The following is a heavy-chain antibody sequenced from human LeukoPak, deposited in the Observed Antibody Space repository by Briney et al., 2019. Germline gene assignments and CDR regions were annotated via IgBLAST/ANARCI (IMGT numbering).Heavy chain of an antibody. J-gene: IGHJ6*04. CDR1: GGTFSSYA. CDR2: IIPIFGTA. CDR3: ARALLRHFDWLLYPYYYYGMDV. Sequence: SVKVSCTASGGTFSSYAISWVRQAPGQGLEWMGGIIPIFGTANYAQKFQGRVTITADKSTSTAYMELSSLRSEDTAVYYCARALLRHFDWLLYPYYYYGMDVWGKGTTVTVSS. V-gene: IGHV1-69*06. D-gene: IGHD3-9*01.